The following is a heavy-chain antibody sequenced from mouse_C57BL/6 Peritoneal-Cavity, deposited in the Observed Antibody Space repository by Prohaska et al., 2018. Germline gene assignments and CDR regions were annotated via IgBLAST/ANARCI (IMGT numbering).Heavy chain of an antibody. D-gene: IGHD4-1*02. CDR1: GYTFTDYY. CDR3: ARSQLGPGAWFAY. V-gene: IGHV1-26*01. CDR2: INPNNGGT. Sequence: EVQLQQSGPELVKPGASVKISCKASGYTFTDYYMNWVKQSHGKSLEWIGDINPNNGGTSYNQKFKGKATLTVDKSSSTAYMELRSLTSEDSAVYYCARSQLGPGAWFAYWGQGTLVTVSA. J-gene: IGHJ3*01.